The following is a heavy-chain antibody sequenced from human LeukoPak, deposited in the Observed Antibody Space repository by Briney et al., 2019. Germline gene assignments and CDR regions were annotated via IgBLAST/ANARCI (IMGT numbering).Heavy chain of an antibody. CDR3: AKDPHFDYGSGSPDY. J-gene: IGHJ4*02. Sequence: GGSLRLSCAASGFTFSSYGMHWVRQAPGKGPEWVAVISYDGSNKYYADSVKGRFTISRDNSKNTLYLQMNSLRAEDTAVYYCAKDPHFDYGSGSPDYWGQGTLVTVSS. D-gene: IGHD3-10*01. V-gene: IGHV3-30*18. CDR2: ISYDGSNK. CDR1: GFTFSSYG.